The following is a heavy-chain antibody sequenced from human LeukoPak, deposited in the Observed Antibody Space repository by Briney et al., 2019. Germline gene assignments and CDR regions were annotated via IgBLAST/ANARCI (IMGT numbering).Heavy chain of an antibody. D-gene: IGHD4-23*01. V-gene: IGHV4-59*01. Sequence: PSETLSLTCAVYGGSISSYYWSWIRQPPGKGLEWIGYIYYSGSTNYNPSLKSRVTISVDTSKNQFSLKLSSVTAADTAVYYCAREVGGNFLLDAFDIWGQGTMVTVSS. CDR1: GGSISSYY. CDR3: AREVGGNFLLDAFDI. CDR2: IYYSGST. J-gene: IGHJ3*02.